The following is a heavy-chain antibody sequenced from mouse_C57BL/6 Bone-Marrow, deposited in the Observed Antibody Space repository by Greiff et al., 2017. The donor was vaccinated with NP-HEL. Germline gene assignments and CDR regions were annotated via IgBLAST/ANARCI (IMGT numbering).Heavy chain of an antibody. CDR1: VFSLSTFGMG. CDR3: ARRRDGYYVGWFAY. V-gene: IGHV8-9*01. CDR2: IYWDEDK. Sequence: QVTLKESGPGILQPSQTLSLTCSFSVFSLSTFGMGVSWIRQPSGKGLEWLAHIYWDEDKHYKPSLKSRLTISKDTSNNQVFLKITTVDTADTATYYSARRRDGYYVGWFAYWGQGTLVTVSA. D-gene: IGHD2-3*01. J-gene: IGHJ3*01.